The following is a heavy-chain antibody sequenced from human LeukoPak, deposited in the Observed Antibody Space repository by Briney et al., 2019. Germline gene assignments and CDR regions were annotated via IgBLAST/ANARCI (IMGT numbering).Heavy chain of an antibody. D-gene: IGHD3-22*01. CDR1: GFTFGDYA. CDR2: ISGSGGST. Sequence: GSLRLSCTASGFTFGDYAMSWIRQAPGKGLEWVSAISGSGGSTYYADSVKGRFTISRDNSKNTLYLQMNSLRAEDTAVYYCAKEWNSSGFDYWGQGTLVTVSS. J-gene: IGHJ4*02. CDR3: AKEWNSSGFDY. V-gene: IGHV3-23*01.